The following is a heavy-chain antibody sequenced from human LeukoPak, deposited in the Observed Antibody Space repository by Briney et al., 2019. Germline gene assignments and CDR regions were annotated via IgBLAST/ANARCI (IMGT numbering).Heavy chain of an antibody. J-gene: IGHJ3*02. D-gene: IGHD2-2*01. CDR2: INQDESAK. CDR3: ASVVPAVPSGYQDAFDI. V-gene: IGHV3-7*01. CDR1: GFTFSRFW. Sequence: PGGSLRLSCAASGFTFSRFWMSWVRQAPGKGLEWVASINQDESAKFYVDSVRGRFTISRDNSKNTLSLQMNSLRVEDTAVYYCASVVPAVPSGYQDAFDIWGQGTMVTVSS.